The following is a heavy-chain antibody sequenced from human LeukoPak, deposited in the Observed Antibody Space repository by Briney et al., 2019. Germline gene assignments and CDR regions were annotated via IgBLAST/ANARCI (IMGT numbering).Heavy chain of an antibody. CDR1: GDSVSSNSGA. J-gene: IGHJ4*02. Sequence: SQTLSLTCAISGDSVSSNSGAWNWIRQSPSRGLEWLGRTYYRSKWYNDYAGSMKGRITISPDTPKNQFSLQLNSVTPEDTAVYYCARDLGTSGWYTFDYWGQGTLVTVSS. CDR3: ARDLGTSGWYTFDY. D-gene: IGHD6-19*01. V-gene: IGHV6-1*01. CDR2: TYYRSKWYN.